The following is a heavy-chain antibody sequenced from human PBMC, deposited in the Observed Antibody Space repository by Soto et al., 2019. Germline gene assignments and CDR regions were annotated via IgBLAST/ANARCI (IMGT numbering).Heavy chain of an antibody. CDR1: GYTFTSYD. CDR2: MNPNSGNT. V-gene: IGHV1-8*01. CDR3: ANQAAGTSDYYYYYYMDV. Sequence: ASVKVSCKASGYTFTSYDINWVRQATGQGLEWMGWMNPNSGNTGYAQKFQGRVTMTRNTSISTAYMELSSLRSEDTAVYYCANQAAGTSDYYYYYYMDVWGKGTTVTVSS. D-gene: IGHD6-13*01. J-gene: IGHJ6*03.